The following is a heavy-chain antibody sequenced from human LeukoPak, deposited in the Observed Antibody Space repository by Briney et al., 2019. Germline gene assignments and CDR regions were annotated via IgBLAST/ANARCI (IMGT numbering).Heavy chain of an antibody. J-gene: IGHJ6*02. Sequence: PSETLSLTCAVYGGSFSGYYWSWIRQPPGKGLEWIGEINHSGSTNYNPSLKSRVTISVDTSKNQFSLKLSSVTAADTAVYYCARDSPLTVTTNVYYYYYGMDVWGQGTTVTVSS. CDR1: GGSFSGYY. D-gene: IGHD4-17*01. V-gene: IGHV4-34*01. CDR2: INHSGST. CDR3: ARDSPLTVTTNVYYYYYGMDV.